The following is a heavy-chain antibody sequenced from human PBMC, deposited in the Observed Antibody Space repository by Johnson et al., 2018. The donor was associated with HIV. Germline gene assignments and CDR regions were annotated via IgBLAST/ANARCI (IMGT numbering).Heavy chain of an antibody. CDR3: TRSPVRYDSRGFYYDDAFDI. D-gene: IGHD3-22*01. CDR1: GFTFDQYV. V-gene: IGHV3-20*04. Sequence: VQLVESGGGVVRPGGSLRLSCAASGFTFDQYVMTWVRQIPGKGLEWVCGMGWNDGTTGYADSVKGRFTISSDNAKNSLYLQMTSLRAEDTALYYCTRSPVRYDSRGFYYDDAFDIWGQGTMVTVSS. J-gene: IGHJ3*02. CDR2: MGWNDGTT.